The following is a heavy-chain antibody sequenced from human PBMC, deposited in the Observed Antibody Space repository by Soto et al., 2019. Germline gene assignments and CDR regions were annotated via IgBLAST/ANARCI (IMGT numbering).Heavy chain of an antibody. CDR2: ISSSGSTI. Sequence: GGSLRLSCAASGFTFSDYYMSWIRQAPGKGLEWVSYISSSGSTIYYADSVKGRFTISRDNAKNSLYLQMNSLRAEDTAVYYCARVNSDYDFWSAQPYRFDPWGQGTLVTVSS. CDR1: GFTFSDYY. CDR3: ARVNSDYDFWSAQPYRFDP. D-gene: IGHD3-3*01. V-gene: IGHV3-11*01. J-gene: IGHJ5*02.